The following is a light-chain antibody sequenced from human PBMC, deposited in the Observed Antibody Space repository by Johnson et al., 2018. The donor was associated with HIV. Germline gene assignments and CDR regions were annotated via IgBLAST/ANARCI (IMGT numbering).Light chain of an antibody. J-gene: IGLJ1*01. CDR2: RNN. CDR3: AAWDDSLNGYV. CDR1: SSNIGSNT. Sequence: QAVLTQPPSASGTPGQRVTISCSGSSSNIGSNTVNWYQQLPGTAPKLLIYRNNQRPSGVPDRFSGSKSGTSASLAISGLQAEDEADYYCAAWDDSLNGYVFVTGTKVTVL. V-gene: IGLV1-44*01.